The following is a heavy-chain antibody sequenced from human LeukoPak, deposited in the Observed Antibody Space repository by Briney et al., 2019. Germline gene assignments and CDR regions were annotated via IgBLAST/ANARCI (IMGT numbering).Heavy chain of an antibody. Sequence: PGGSLRLSCAASGFTFSDYYMTWIRQAPGQGLECISYVSGSDENKYYAGSVRGRFAISRDNAEKSLFLQMSNVRAEDTAVYYCARAGLGGHYIDYWGQGTLVTVSS. J-gene: IGHJ4*02. CDR2: VSGSDENK. CDR1: GFTFSDYY. V-gene: IGHV3-11*01. CDR3: ARAGLGGHYIDY. D-gene: IGHD2-15*01.